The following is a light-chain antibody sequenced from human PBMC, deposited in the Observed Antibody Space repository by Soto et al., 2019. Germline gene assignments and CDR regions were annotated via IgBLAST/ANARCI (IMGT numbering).Light chain of an antibody. CDR3: QSTDSSGTVV. CDR2: EDT. V-gene: IGLV3-25*03. CDR1: ALPKQY. J-gene: IGLJ2*01. Sequence: SYELTQPPSVSVSPGQTARITCSGDALPKQYAYWYHQKPGQAPMLVIYEDTERPSGIPERFSGSNSGTTVTLTISGVQAEDEAHYYCQSTDSSGTVVFGGGTQLTVL.